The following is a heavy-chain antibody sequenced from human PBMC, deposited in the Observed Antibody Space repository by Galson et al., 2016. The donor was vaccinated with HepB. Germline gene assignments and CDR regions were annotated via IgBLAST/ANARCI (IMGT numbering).Heavy chain of an antibody. D-gene: IGHD3-3*01. CDR3: ATDRRSIFGAVTEYFQH. CDR1: GFTFSTYT. V-gene: IGHV3-21*01. Sequence: SLRLSCAASGFTFSTYTMNWVRQAPGKGLEWVSSISIGSSYIYYADSVKGRFTISRDNAKNSLYLQMNSLRDEDTAVYYCATDRRSIFGAVTEYFQHWGQGTLVTVSS. J-gene: IGHJ1*01. CDR2: ISIGSSYI.